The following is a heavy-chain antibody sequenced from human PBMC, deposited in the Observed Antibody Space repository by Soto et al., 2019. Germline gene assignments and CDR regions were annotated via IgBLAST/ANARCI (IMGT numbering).Heavy chain of an antibody. CDR1: GYTFTNYA. CDR3: GRDSQYSTSWQRFDS. Sequence: EASVKVSCKASGYTFTNYAISWVRQAPGRGLEWMGWVNTYNGNPNYAQIFQGRVTMTTDTSTGTAYMELRSLKSDDSAVYYCGRDSQYSTSWQRFDSWGQGTPVTVSS. V-gene: IGHV1-18*01. J-gene: IGHJ4*02. CDR2: VNTYNGNP. D-gene: IGHD6-13*01.